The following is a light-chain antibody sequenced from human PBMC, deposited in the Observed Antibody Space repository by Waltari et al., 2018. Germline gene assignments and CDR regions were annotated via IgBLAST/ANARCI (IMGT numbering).Light chain of an antibody. V-gene: IGLV4-69*01. CDR1: SGHSSYA. CDR3: QTWGTGIRV. CDR2: LNSDGSH. Sequence: QLVLTQSPSASASLGASVKLTCTLSSGHSSYAIAWHPQPPEKGPRYLMKLNSDGSHSKGDGIPDRFSGSSSGAERYLTISSLQSEDEADYYCQTWGTGIRVFGGGTKLTVL. J-gene: IGLJ2*01.